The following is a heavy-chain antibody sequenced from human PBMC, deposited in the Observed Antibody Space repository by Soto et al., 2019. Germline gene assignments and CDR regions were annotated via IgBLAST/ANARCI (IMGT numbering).Heavy chain of an antibody. J-gene: IGHJ5*02. V-gene: IGHV4-39*07. CDR3: ARGYCSSTSCYTYKLFDP. CDR2: IYYSGST. Sequence: PSETLSLTCTVSGDSIHSSSYYWGWIRQPPGKGLEWIGNIYYSGSTYYNPSLKSRVTISVDTSKNQFSLKLSSVTAADTAVYYCARGYCSSTSCYTYKLFDPWGQGTLVTVSS. CDR1: GDSIHSSSYY. D-gene: IGHD2-2*02.